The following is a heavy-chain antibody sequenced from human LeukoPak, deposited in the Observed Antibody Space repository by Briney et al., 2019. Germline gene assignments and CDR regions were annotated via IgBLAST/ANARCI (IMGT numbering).Heavy chain of an antibody. CDR2: ISYDGSNK. CDR1: GFTISSYA. D-gene: IGHD4-23*01. V-gene: IGHV3-30-3*01. Sequence: PGGSLRLSCAASGFTISSYAMHWVRQAPGKGLEWAAVISYDGSNKYYADSVKGRFTISRDNSKNTLYLQMNSLRAEDTAVYYCARPSTVVHFEDAFDIWGQGTMVTVSS. CDR3: ARPSTVVHFEDAFDI. J-gene: IGHJ3*02.